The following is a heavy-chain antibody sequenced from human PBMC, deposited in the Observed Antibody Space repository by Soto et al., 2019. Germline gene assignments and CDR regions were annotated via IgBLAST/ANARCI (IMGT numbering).Heavy chain of an antibody. CDR2: IYYSGST. CDR3: ARHAQTGTTSGAFDI. CDR1: GGSISSYY. V-gene: IGHV4-59*08. D-gene: IGHD1-1*01. J-gene: IGHJ3*02. Sequence: QVQLQESGPGLVKPPETLPLTCTVSGGSISSYYWSWIRQPPGKGLEWIGYIYYSGSTNYNPSLKSRVTISVDTSKNQFSLKLSSVTAADTAVYYCARHAQTGTTSGAFDIWGQGTMVTVSS.